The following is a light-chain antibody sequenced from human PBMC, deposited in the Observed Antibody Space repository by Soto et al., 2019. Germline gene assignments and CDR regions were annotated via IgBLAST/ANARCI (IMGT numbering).Light chain of an antibody. V-gene: IGKV3-20*01. Sequence: EIVLTQSPGTLSLSPGERAKLSCRASQSVSSSFLAWYQQKPGQAPRLLIYGASSRATGIPDRFSGSGSGTDFTLTISRLEPEDFAVYYCQQYDNSPWTFGQGTKVEIK. CDR2: GAS. J-gene: IGKJ1*01. CDR1: QSVSSSF. CDR3: QQYDNSPWT.